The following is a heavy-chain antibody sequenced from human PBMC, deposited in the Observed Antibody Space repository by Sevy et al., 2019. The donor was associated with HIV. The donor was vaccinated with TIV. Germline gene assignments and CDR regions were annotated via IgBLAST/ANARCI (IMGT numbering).Heavy chain of an antibody. CDR1: GGSISSGGYY. J-gene: IGHJ5*02. CDR2: IYYSGST. Sequence: SETLSLTCTVSGGSISSGGYYWSWIRQHPGKGLEWIGYIYYSGSTYYNPSLKSRVTISVDTSKNQFPLKLSFVTAADTAVYYCARVASGYCGGDCYSNWFDPWGQGTLVTVSS. CDR3: ARVASGYCGGDCYSNWFDP. D-gene: IGHD2-21*02. V-gene: IGHV4-31*03.